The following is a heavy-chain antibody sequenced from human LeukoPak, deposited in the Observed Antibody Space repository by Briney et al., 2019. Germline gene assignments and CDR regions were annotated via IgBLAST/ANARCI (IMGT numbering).Heavy chain of an antibody. J-gene: IGHJ4*02. CDR1: GGSISSGSYY. Sequence: SQTLSLTCTVSGGSISSGSYYWSWIRQPAGKGLEWIGRIYTSGSTNYNPSLKSRVTISVDTSKHQFSLKLSSVTAADTAVYYCARGGYDFWSGYGPVDYWGQGTLVTVSS. D-gene: IGHD3-3*01. V-gene: IGHV4-61*02. CDR3: ARGGYDFWSGYGPVDY. CDR2: IYTSGST.